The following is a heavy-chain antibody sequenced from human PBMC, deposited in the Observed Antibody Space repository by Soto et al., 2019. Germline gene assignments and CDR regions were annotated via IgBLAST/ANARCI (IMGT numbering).Heavy chain of an antibody. V-gene: IGHV3-49*05. D-gene: IGHD6-6*01. J-gene: IGHJ6*02. CDR2: IRSKAYGGTT. Sequence: EVQLVESGGGLVKPGRSLRLSCTASGFTFGDYAMSWFRQAPGKGLEWVGFIRSKAYGGTTEYAASVKGRFTISRDDSKSIAYLQMNSLKTEDTAVYYCTRRKYSSSLYYYYGMDVWGQGTTVTVSS. CDR3: TRRKYSSSLYYYYGMDV. CDR1: GFTFGDYA.